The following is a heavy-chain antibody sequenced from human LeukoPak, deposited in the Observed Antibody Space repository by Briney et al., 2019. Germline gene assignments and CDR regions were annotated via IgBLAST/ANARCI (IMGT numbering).Heavy chain of an antibody. CDR1: GGSISSSGYF. D-gene: IGHD2-2*01. J-gene: IGHJ5*02. V-gene: IGHV4-39*02. CDR2: LSFGGST. CDR3: AREGLPGLCTSTSCYAVFDP. Sequence: KPSETLSLTCAVSGGSISSSGYFWGWIRQSPGNGLEWIGSLSFGGSTYYNPSLKSRVTISGDTAKNHVSLKLISVSAADTAVYYCAREGLPGLCTSTSCYAVFDPWGQGTPVTVSS.